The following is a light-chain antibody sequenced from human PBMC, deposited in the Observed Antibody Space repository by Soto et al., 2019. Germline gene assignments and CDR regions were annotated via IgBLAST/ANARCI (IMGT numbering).Light chain of an antibody. CDR2: GAS. CDR3: QQYGTSPLIP. Sequence: TQSPVALSLYPKERATLSCRAIQSVTQNNSNWYEQKLGQDPRLLIYGASIRDTGIPDRFSGRGCETDFTLTISILEPEDFAMHYRQQYGTSPLIPFGEGTRPEI. V-gene: IGKV3-20*01. CDR1: QSVTQNN. J-gene: IGKJ5*01.